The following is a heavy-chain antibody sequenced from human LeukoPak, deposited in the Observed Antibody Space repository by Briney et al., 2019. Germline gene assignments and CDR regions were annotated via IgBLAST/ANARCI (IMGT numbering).Heavy chain of an antibody. V-gene: IGHV4-39*01. J-gene: IGHJ5*02. CDR3: ARAYNWFDP. CDR1: GGSISSSSYY. CDR2: INYSGST. Sequence: SETLSLTCTVSGGSISSSSYYWGWIRQPPGKGLEWIGSINYSGSTYYNPSLKSRVTISVDTSRNQFSPKLTAVTAADTAVYYCARAYNWFDPWGQGTLVTVSS.